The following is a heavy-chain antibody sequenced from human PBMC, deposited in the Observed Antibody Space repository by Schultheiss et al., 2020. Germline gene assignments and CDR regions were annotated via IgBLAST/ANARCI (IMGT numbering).Heavy chain of an antibody. J-gene: IGHJ4*02. CDR1: GFTFSSYA. CDR3: ADSYGFS. CDR2: IYHSGST. V-gene: IGHV4-34*08. D-gene: IGHD5-18*01. Sequence: WGSLRLSCAASGFTFSSYAMTWVRQPPGKGLEWIGEIYHSGSTNYNPSLKSRVTISVDTSKNQFSLKLSSVTAADTAVYYCADSYGFSWGQGTLVTVSS.